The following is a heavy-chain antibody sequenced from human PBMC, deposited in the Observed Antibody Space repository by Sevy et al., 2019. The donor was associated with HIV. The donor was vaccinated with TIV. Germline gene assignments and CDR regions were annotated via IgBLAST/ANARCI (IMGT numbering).Heavy chain of an antibody. CDR2: ISSSSSTI. D-gene: IGHD6-13*01. Sequence: GGSLRLSCAASGFTFSDYHMSWIRQAPGKGLEWVSYISSSSSTIYYADSAKGRFTISRDNAKNSLYLQMNSLRAEDTAVYYCARARKQLEKGYYSYGIDVWGQGTTVTVSS. J-gene: IGHJ6*02. CDR3: ARARKQLEKGYYSYGIDV. CDR1: GFTFSDYH. V-gene: IGHV3-11*01.